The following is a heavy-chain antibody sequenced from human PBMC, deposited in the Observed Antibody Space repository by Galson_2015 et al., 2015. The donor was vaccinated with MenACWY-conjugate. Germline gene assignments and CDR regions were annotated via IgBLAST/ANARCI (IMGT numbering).Heavy chain of an antibody. J-gene: IGHJ5*02. Sequence: CAISGDSVSSNSAAWNWIRQSPSRGLEWLGRTYYRSKWYNDYAVSVKSRITINPDTSKNQFSLHLNSVTTEDPAVYYCARVRGGSHNWVDPWGQGTLVTVSS. CDR3: ARVRGGSHNWVDP. CDR1: GDSVSSNSAA. V-gene: IGHV6-1*01. D-gene: IGHD2-15*01. CDR2: TYYRSKWYN.